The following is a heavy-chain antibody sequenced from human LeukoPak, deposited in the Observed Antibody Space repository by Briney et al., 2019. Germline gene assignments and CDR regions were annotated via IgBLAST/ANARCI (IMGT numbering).Heavy chain of an antibody. CDR1: GFTFSTYV. J-gene: IGHJ4*02. D-gene: IGHD1-26*01. CDR3: ARGAGYGRYDY. Sequence: PGGSLRLSCAASGFTFSTYVMSWVRQAPGKGLEWVSDISDGGGSTSYADSVKGRLTISRDNSKNTLSLQMNSLRVEDTAVYYCARGAGYGRYDYWGQGTLVTVSS. CDR2: ISDGGGST. V-gene: IGHV3-23*01.